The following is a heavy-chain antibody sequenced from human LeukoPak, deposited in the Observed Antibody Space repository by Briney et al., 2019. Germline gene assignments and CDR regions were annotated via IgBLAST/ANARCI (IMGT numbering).Heavy chain of an antibody. CDR3: ARDHYYDSSGYPPDY. D-gene: IGHD3-22*01. CDR2: ISSSSSYI. Sequence: PGGSLRLSCAASGFTFSSYSMNWVRQAPGKGLEWVSSISSSSSYIYYADSVKGRFTISRDNDKNSLYLQMNSLRAEDTAVYYCARDHYYDSSGYPPDYWGQGTLVTVSS. CDR1: GFTFSSYS. V-gene: IGHV3-21*01. J-gene: IGHJ4*02.